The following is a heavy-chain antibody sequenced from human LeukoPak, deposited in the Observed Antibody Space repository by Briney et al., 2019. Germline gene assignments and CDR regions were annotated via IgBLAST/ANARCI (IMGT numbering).Heavy chain of an antibody. CDR2: ISWNSGSI. V-gene: IGHV3-9*03. CDR3: AKDIHYDSSGLFDY. Sequence: GRSLRLSCAASGFTFDDYAMHWVRQAPGKGLEWVSGISWNSGSIGYADSVKGRFTISRDNAKNSLYLQMNSLRAEDMALYYCAKDIHYDSSGLFDYWGQGTLVTVSS. CDR1: GFTFDDYA. D-gene: IGHD3-22*01. J-gene: IGHJ4*02.